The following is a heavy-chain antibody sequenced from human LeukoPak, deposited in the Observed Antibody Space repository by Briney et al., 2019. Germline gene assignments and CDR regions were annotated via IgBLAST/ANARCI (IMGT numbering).Heavy chain of an antibody. Sequence: SGGSLRLSCAASGFTFSSYGMHWVRQAPGKGLEWVAVISYDGSNKYYADSVKGRFTISRDNSKNTLYLQMNSLRAEDTAVYYCAKDRTGVLDYWGQGTLVTVSS. CDR2: ISYDGSNK. V-gene: IGHV3-30*18. D-gene: IGHD7-27*01. CDR1: GFTFSSYG. CDR3: AKDRTGVLDY. J-gene: IGHJ4*02.